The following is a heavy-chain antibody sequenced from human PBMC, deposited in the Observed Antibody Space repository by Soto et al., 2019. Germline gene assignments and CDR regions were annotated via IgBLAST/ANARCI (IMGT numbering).Heavy chain of an antibody. Sequence: SVKVSCKASGGTFSSYAISWVRQAPGQGLEWMGRIIPFIGTANYAQKFQGRVTITADESTSTAYMELPTLRSEDTAVYYCARVVMTTGRASDYSGMDVWGQGTTVTVSS. D-gene: IGHD4-4*01. CDR2: IIPFIGTA. CDR3: ARVVMTTGRASDYSGMDV. V-gene: IGHV1-69*11. J-gene: IGHJ6*02. CDR1: GGTFSSYA.